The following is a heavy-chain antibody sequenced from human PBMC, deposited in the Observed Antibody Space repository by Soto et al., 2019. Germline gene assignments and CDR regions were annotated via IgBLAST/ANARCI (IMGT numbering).Heavy chain of an antibody. CDR3: AKDPHREAAAATFDY. D-gene: IGHD6-13*01. V-gene: IGHV3-23*01. Sequence: PGGSLIISWASSGCTFSSSAMSWVRQAPGKGLEWVSAISGSGGSTYYADSVKGRFTISRDNSKNTLYLQMNSLRAEDTAVYYCAKDPHREAAAATFDYWGQGTLVTVSS. J-gene: IGHJ4*02. CDR2: ISGSGGST. CDR1: GCTFSSSA.